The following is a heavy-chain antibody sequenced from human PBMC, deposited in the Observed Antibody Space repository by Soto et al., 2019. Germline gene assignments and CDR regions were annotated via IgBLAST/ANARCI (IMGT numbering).Heavy chain of an antibody. CDR1: GGSFSGYY. D-gene: IGHD3-10*01. J-gene: IGHJ5*02. V-gene: IGHV4-34*01. CDR3: ARVSRPSYDYCGSGSYQSWFDP. CDR2: INHSGST. Sequence: QVQLQQWGAGLLKPSETLSLTCAVYGGSFSGYYWSWIRQPPGKGLEWIGEINHSGSTNYNPSLRSRVTISVDTSQTQFSLKLSSVTAADTAVYYCARVSRPSYDYCGSGSYQSWFDPWGQGTLVTVSS.